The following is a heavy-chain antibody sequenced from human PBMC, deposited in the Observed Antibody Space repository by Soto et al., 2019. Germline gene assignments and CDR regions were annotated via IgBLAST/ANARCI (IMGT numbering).Heavy chain of an antibody. J-gene: IGHJ6*02. CDR2: IIPIFGTA. D-gene: IGHD3-10*01. CDR1: GGTFSSYP. CDR3: ARGLGELAYFYGMDV. Sequence: QVQLVQSGAEVKKPGSSVKVSCKASGGTFSSYPISWVRQAPGQGLEWMGGIIPIFGTANYAQKFQGRVTITADRSTTTAYMDLGSLRSEDTAVYYCARGLGELAYFYGMDVWGQGTTVTVSS. V-gene: IGHV1-69*06.